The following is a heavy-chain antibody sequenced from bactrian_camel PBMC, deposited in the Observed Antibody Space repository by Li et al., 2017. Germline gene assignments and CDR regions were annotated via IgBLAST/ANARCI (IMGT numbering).Heavy chain of an antibody. CDR2: IDYDGTT. D-gene: IGHD5*01. CDR1: LVFLNNC. J-gene: IGHJ4*01. CDR3: ASTRDGWCTQDESQYPY. Sequence: HVQLVESGGGSVQNGGSLRLSCAVPLVFLNNCLAWFRQAPGAEREGVASIDYDGTTLYERSVKGRFTISKGSGEKTMTLTMNNLEPEDTAVYYCASTRDGWCTQDESQYPYWGQGTQVTVS. V-gene: IGHV3S53*01.